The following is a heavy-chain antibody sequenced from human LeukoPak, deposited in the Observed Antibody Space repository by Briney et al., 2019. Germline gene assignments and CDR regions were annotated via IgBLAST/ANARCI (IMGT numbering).Heavy chain of an antibody. CDR1: GASLNGHY. CDR3: ARRWGSDWSKPGYYMDV. V-gene: IGHV4-34*01. Sequence: PSETLSLTCAVYGASLNGHYWSWVRQPHGKGLEWIGEGSDVGGTKYNPSLKSRVTISADTSKNQFSLKLSSVTAADTAVYYCARRWGSDWSKPGYYMDVWGKGTTVTVSS. D-gene: IGHD6-19*01. J-gene: IGHJ6*03. CDR2: GSDVGGT.